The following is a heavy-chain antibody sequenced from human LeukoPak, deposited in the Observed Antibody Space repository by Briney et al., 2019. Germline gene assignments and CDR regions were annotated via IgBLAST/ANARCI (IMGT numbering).Heavy chain of an antibody. CDR2: ISYDGSNK. Sequence: GGSLSLSCAASAFTFSSYAMHWIRQAPGKGLEWVAVISYDGSNKHYADLVKGRSTISRDYSKNTLYLQMNSLRAEDTAVYYCAREAHTWDSEYYFDYWGQGTLVTVSS. V-gene: IGHV3-30*04. CDR1: AFTFSSYA. J-gene: IGHJ4*02. D-gene: IGHD1-26*01. CDR3: AREAHTWDSEYYFDY.